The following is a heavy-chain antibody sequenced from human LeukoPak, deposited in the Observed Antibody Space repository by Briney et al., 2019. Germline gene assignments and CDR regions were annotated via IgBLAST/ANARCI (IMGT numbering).Heavy chain of an antibody. D-gene: IGHD1-26*01. Sequence: GGSLRLSWAGSGFTFRTYWISWVRQARGKGREAEANIKQDGREKYYVDSVKGRFTISRDNAKNSVYLQMNSLRAEDTAVYYCARDNVVGDYSRRFDPWGQGTLVTVSS. CDR3: ARDNVVGDYSRRFDP. CDR2: IKQDGREK. CDR1: GFTFRTYW. V-gene: IGHV3-7*01. J-gene: IGHJ5*02.